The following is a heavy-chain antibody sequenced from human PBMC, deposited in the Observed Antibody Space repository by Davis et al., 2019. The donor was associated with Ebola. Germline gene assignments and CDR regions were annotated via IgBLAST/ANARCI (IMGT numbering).Heavy chain of an antibody. V-gene: IGHV3-48*02. CDR2: ISSSSSTI. CDR1: GFTFSSYS. Sequence: PGGSLRLSCAASGFTFSSYSMNWVRQAPGKGLEWVSYISSSSSTIYYADSVKGRFTISRDNAKNSLYLQMNSLRDEDTAVYYCARDSPYYYDSSGILYWGQGTLVTVSS. J-gene: IGHJ4*02. D-gene: IGHD3-22*01. CDR3: ARDSPYYYDSSGILY.